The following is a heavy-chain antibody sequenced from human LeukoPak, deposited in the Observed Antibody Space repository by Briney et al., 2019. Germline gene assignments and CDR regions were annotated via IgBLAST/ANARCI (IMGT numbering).Heavy chain of an antibody. D-gene: IGHD2-2*01. CDR2: IYYSGST. CDR1: GGSISSYY. Sequence: SETLSLTCTVSGGSISSYYWSWIRQPPGKGLEWIGCIYYSGSTNYNPSLKSRVTISVDTSKNQFSLKLSSVTAADTAVYYCARLGRCSSTSCYANNWFDPWGQGTLVTVSS. CDR3: ARLGRCSSTSCYANNWFDP. V-gene: IGHV4-59*08. J-gene: IGHJ5*02.